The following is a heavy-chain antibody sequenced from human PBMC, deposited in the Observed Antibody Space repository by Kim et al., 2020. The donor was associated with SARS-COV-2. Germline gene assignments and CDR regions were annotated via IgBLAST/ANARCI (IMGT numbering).Heavy chain of an antibody. Sequence: NPSCQGQVTISADKSISTAYLQWSSLKASDTAMYYCARFVESIENNWFDPWGQGTLVTVSS. J-gene: IGHJ5*02. CDR3: ARFVESIENNWFDP. V-gene: IGHV5-51*01. D-gene: IGHD3-10*01.